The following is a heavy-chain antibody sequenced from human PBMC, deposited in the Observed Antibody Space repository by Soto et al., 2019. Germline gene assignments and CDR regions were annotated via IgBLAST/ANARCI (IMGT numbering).Heavy chain of an antibody. Sequence: QVQLQESGPGLVKPSETLSLTCTVSGDSMTKYYWSWIRQPAGKGLEWIGRVYTSGSTNYNPSLKSRVTMSIDTSNKHCSLTLKSVTAADTAVYYCARTVGAAYYFDFGGQGALVTVSS. D-gene: IGHD1-26*01. J-gene: IGHJ4*02. CDR2: VYTSGST. CDR1: GDSMTKYY. CDR3: ARTVGAAYYFDF. V-gene: IGHV4-4*07.